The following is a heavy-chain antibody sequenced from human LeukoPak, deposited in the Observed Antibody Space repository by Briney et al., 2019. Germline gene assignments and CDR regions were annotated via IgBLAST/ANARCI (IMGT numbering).Heavy chain of an antibody. CDR3: ASYSNWGDFDS. Sequence: EAPVNVSCTASGGTFSTFGITWVRQAPGQGLEWMGGTIPIFGAKHYAQKFRGRVTFTADNSTTTTFMELSSLRSEDTALYFCASYSNWGDFDSWGQGTLVTVSS. CDR2: TIPIFGAK. V-gene: IGHV1-69*06. J-gene: IGHJ4*02. CDR1: GGTFSTFG. D-gene: IGHD7-27*01.